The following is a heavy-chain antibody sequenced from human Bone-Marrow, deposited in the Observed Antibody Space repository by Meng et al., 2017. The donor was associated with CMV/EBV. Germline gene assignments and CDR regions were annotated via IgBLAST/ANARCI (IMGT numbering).Heavy chain of an antibody. J-gene: IGHJ6*02. V-gene: IGHV3-30*02. CDR3: ARPLTNYDFWSGYYTGGGMDV. D-gene: IGHD3-3*01. Sequence: GGSLRLSRAASGFTFSNYGMYWVRQAPGKGLEWVTFIRYDGSNKYYADSVKGRFTISRDNSKNTLFLQMNSLRAEDTAVYYCARPLTNYDFWSGYYTGGGMDVWGQGTTVTFSS. CDR1: GFTFSNYG. CDR2: IRYDGSNK.